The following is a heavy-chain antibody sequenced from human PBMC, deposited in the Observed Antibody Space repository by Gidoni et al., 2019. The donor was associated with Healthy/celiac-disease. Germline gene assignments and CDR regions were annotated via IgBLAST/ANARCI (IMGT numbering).Heavy chain of an antibody. CDR3: AREPPGYEESGFDY. J-gene: IGHJ4*02. V-gene: IGHV3-30-3*01. Sequence: QVQLVESGGGVVQPGMSLRLSCAASGFTFSSYAMHWVRQAPGKGLEWVAVISYDGSNKYYADSVKGRFTISRDNSKNTLYLQMNSLRAEDTAVYYCAREPPGYEESGFDYWGKGTLVTVSS. D-gene: IGHD5-12*01. CDR2: ISYDGSNK. CDR1: GFTFSSYA.